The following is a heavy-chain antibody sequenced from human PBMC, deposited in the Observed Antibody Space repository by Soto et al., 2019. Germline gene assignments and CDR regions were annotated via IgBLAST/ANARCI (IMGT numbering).Heavy chain of an antibody. CDR3: ARGGVVVVATTYAFDI. CDR2: IIPIFGTA. J-gene: IGHJ3*02. CDR1: GGTFSSYA. V-gene: IGHV1-69*01. D-gene: IGHD2-15*01. Sequence: QVQLVQSGAEVKKPGSSVKVSCKASGGTFSSYAISWVRQAPGQGLEWMGGIIPIFGTANYAQKFQGRVTIPADESRSTAYMELRSLRSGDTAVYYCARGGVVVVATTYAFDIWGQGTMVTVSS.